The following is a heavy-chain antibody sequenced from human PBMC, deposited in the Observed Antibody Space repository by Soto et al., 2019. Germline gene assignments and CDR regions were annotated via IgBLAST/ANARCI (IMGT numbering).Heavy chain of an antibody. V-gene: IGHV1-18*01. CDR3: ARAVATIQLWFPDY. CDR1: GYSFSFYG. D-gene: IGHD5-12*01. J-gene: IGHJ4*02. CDR2: INPSDGNR. Sequence: ASVKVSCKASGYSFSFYGINWVRQAPGQGLEWMGWINPSDGNRNFAQKFEDRVTMTTATSTNTVFLELRSLKSDDTAVYYCARAVATIQLWFPDYWGQGTLVTVSS.